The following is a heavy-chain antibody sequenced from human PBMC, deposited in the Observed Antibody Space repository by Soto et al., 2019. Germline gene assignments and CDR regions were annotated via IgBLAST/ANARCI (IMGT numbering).Heavy chain of an antibody. J-gene: IGHJ5*02. CDR3: VRDGTKNLRDRFEP. CDR1: GASLSRYY. V-gene: IGHV4-4*07. CDR2: IYATGDT. D-gene: IGHD1-26*01. Sequence: QVVLQESGPGVVKPSDTLSLTCNVSGASLSRYYWSWIRQPPGKGLEWIGRIYATGDTDYNPSLKSRIYMSVDMSKKQFSLTLRSVTAADTAIYYCVRDGTKNLRDRFEPWGRGSLVTVSS.